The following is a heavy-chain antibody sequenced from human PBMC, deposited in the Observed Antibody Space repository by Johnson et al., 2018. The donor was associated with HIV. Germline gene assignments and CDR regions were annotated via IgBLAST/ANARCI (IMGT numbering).Heavy chain of an antibody. Sequence: QVQLVESGGGAVQPGKSLRLACAASGFTFSGYGMHWVRQAPGKGLEWVAVISYDGSNEYYAEFVKGRFTISRDNSKNTLYLQMNSLRAGDTAVYYCARENGGGAFDIWGQGTMVTVSS. CDR3: ARENGGGAFDI. J-gene: IGHJ3*02. CDR2: ISYDGSNE. V-gene: IGHV3-30*03. CDR1: GFTFSGYG. D-gene: IGHD3-10*01.